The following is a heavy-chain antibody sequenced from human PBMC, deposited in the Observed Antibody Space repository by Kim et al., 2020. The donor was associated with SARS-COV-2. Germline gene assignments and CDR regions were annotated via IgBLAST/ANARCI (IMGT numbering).Heavy chain of an antibody. V-gene: IGHV4-59*01. J-gene: IGHJ6*02. CDR1: GGSISSYY. CDR2: SYYSGST. D-gene: IGHD6-19*01. Sequence: SETLSLTCTVSGGSISSYYWSWIRQPPGKGLEWIGYSYYSGSTNYNPSLKSRVTISVDTSKNQFSLKLSSVTAADTAVYYCARDEKLSQYSSGWYHYYYGMDVWGPRTTVTVSS. CDR3: ARDEKLSQYSSGWYHYYYGMDV.